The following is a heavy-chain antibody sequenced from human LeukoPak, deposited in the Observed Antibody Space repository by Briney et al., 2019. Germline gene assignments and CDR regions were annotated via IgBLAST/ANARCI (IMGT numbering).Heavy chain of an antibody. CDR1: GDSVSSTY. V-gene: IGHV4-59*02. Sequence: SETLSLTCSVSGDSVSSTYWSWVRQPPGKGLEWIGDIYYSGSTNYNPSLKSRVTTSVDTSKNQFSLKLSSVTAADTAVYYCARGGDYYERILDYWGQGTLVTVSS. D-gene: IGHD3-22*01. CDR2: IYYSGST. CDR3: ARGGDYYERILDY. J-gene: IGHJ4*02.